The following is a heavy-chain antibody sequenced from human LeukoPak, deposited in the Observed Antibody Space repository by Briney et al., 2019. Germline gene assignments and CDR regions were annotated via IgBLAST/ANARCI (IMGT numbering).Heavy chain of an antibody. Sequence: GASVKVSCKASGGTFSSYAISWVRQAPGQGLEWMGGIIPIFGTANYAQKFQGRVTITADESTSTAYMELSSLRSEDTAVYYCARGGSVGDGHNFGYWGQGTLVTVSS. CDR2: IIPIFGTA. V-gene: IGHV1-69*01. CDR1: GGTFSSYA. CDR3: ARGGSVGDGHNFGY. J-gene: IGHJ4*02. D-gene: IGHD5-24*01.